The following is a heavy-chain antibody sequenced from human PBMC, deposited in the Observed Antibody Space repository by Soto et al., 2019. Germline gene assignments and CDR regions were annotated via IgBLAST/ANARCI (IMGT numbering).Heavy chain of an antibody. D-gene: IGHD2-2*01. CDR1: GGSINRNDFY. Sequence: SETLSLTXSVSGGSINRNDFYWSWIRQPPGKGLEWIGYIYYNGSTYCNPSLKSRVTLSIDTSKNQFSLKLSSVTAADTAVYYCARDMPADYYYGMDVWGQGTTVTVSS. CDR2: IYYNGST. CDR3: ARDMPADYYYGMDV. J-gene: IGHJ6*02. V-gene: IGHV4-30-4*01.